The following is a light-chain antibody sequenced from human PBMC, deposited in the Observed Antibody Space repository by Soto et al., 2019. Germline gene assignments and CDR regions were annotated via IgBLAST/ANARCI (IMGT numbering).Light chain of an antibody. CDR1: RSNIGSDT. CDR2: SNS. J-gene: IGLJ3*02. CDR3: AAWDDSLNTPV. V-gene: IGLV1-44*01. Sequence: QSVLTQPPSASGTPGQRVTISCSGSRSNIGSDTVHWYQHLPGTAPKLLIYSNSQRPSGVPDRFSGSKSGTSASLAISGLQSEDEADYYCAAWDDSLNTPVFGGGTKLTVL.